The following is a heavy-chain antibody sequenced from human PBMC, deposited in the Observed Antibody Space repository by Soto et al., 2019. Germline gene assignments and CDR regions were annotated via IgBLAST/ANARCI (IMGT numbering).Heavy chain of an antibody. J-gene: IGHJ3*02. Sequence: PGESLKISCKGPGYSFTSYWISWVRQMPGKGLEWMGRIDPSDSYTNYSPSFQGHVTISADKSISTAYLQWSSLKASDTAMYYCARREDYSNYEEAFDIWGQGTMVTVSS. V-gene: IGHV5-10-1*01. CDR3: ARREDYSNYEEAFDI. CDR2: IDPSDSYT. D-gene: IGHD4-4*01. CDR1: GYSFTSYW.